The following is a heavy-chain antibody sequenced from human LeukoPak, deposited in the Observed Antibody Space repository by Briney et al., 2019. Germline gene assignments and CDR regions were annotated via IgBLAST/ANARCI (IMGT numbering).Heavy chain of an antibody. V-gene: IGHV4-59*01. CDR2: IYYSGST. D-gene: IGHD3-9*01. J-gene: IGHJ3*02. Sequence: PSETLSLTCTVSGGSISSYYWSWIRQPPGKGLEWIGYIYYSGSTNYNPSLKSRVTISVDTPKNRFSLKLSSVTAADTAVYYCARVKGYYDILTGNLDAFDIWGQGTMVTVSS. CDR1: GGSISSYY. CDR3: ARVKGYYDILTGNLDAFDI.